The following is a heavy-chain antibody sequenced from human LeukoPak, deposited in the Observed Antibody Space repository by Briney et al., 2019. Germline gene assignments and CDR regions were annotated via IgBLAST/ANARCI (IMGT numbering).Heavy chain of an antibody. CDR2: IYPGDSDT. V-gene: IGHV5-51*01. Sequence: GESLKISCKGSGYSFTSYWIGWVRQMPGKGLEWMGIIYPGDSDTRYSPSFQGQVTISADKSISTAYLQWSSLKASDTAMYYCARVGRVDYYYYYMDVWGKGTTVTVSS. CDR1: GYSFTSYW. J-gene: IGHJ6*03. D-gene: IGHD2-15*01. CDR3: ARVGRVDYYYYYMDV.